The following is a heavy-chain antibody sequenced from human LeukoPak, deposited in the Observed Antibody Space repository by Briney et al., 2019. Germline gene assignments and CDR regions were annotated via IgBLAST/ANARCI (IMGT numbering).Heavy chain of an antibody. CDR2: INPNSGGT. CDR3: ARGGGYCSGGSCFDP. J-gene: IGHJ5*02. V-gene: IGHV1-2*02. CDR1: GYTFTGYY. Sequence: ASVKVSCKASGYTFTGYYMHWVRQAPGQGLEWMGWINPNSGGTNYAQKFQGRVTMTRDTSISTAYMELSSLRSEDTAVYYCARGGGYCSGGSCFDPWGQGTLVTVSS. D-gene: IGHD2-15*01.